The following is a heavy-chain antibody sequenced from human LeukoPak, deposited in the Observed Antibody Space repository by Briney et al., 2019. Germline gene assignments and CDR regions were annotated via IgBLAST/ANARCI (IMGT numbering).Heavy chain of an antibody. J-gene: IGHJ3*02. CDR3: AGVDNWNDRGAFDI. CDR1: GYTFTGYY. V-gene: IGHV1-2*02. Sequence: GASVKVSCKASGYTFTGYYMHWVRQAPGQGLEWMGWINPNSGGTNYARKFQGRVTMTRDTSISTAYMELSSLRSEDTAVYYCAGVDNWNDRGAFDIWGQGTMVTVSS. D-gene: IGHD1-20*01. CDR2: INPNSGGT.